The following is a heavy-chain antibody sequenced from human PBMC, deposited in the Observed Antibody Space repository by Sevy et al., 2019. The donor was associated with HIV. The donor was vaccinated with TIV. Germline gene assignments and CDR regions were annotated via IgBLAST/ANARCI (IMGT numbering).Heavy chain of an antibody. Sequence: GGSLRLSCAASGFTFSSYEMNWVRQAPGKGLEWVSSITSSDSTIYYADSVKGRFTISRDNAKNSLYLQMNSLRAEDTAVYYCAAGEQLVYFDYWGQGTLVTVPS. CDR1: GFTFSSYE. CDR3: AAGEQLVYFDY. CDR2: ITSSDSTI. V-gene: IGHV3-48*03. D-gene: IGHD6-13*01. J-gene: IGHJ4*02.